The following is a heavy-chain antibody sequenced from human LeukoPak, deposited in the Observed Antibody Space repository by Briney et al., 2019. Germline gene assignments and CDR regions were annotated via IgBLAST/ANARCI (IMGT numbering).Heavy chain of an antibody. CDR2: ISGSGGST. J-gene: IGHJ5*02. D-gene: IGHD6-13*01. Sequence: GGSLRLSCAASGFTFSSYAMSWVRQAPGKGLEWVSAISGSGGSTYYADSVKGRFTISRDNSKDTLYLQMNSLRAEDTAVYYCAKDRLAAAGPNWFNPWGQGTLVTVSS. V-gene: IGHV3-23*01. CDR3: AKDRLAAAGPNWFNP. CDR1: GFTFSSYA.